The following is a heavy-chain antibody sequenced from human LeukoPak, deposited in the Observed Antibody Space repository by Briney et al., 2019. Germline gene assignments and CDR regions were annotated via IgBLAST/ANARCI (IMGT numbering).Heavy chain of an antibody. Sequence: PSETLSLTCTVSGGSISSSSYYWGWIRQPPGKGLEWIGSIYYSGSTYYNPSLKSRVTISVDTSKNQFSLKLSSVTAADTAVYYCARGFRDSSGRKPDYWGQGTLVTVSS. CDR1: GGSISSSSYY. CDR3: ARGFRDSSGRKPDY. D-gene: IGHD3-22*01. CDR2: IYYSGST. J-gene: IGHJ4*02. V-gene: IGHV4-39*01.